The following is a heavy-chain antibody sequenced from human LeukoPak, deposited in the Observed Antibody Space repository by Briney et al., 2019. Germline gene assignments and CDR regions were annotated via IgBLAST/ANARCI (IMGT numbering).Heavy chain of an antibody. CDR2: IRYDGSNK. Sequence: GGSLRLSCAASGFTFSSYGMHWVRQAPGKGLEWVAFIRYDGSNKYYADSVKGRFTISRDNSKNTLYLQMNSLRAEDTAVYYCAKYESSGWYYGMDVWGQGTTVTVSS. V-gene: IGHV3-30*02. D-gene: IGHD6-19*01. CDR3: AKYESSGWYYGMDV. CDR1: GFTFSSYG. J-gene: IGHJ6*02.